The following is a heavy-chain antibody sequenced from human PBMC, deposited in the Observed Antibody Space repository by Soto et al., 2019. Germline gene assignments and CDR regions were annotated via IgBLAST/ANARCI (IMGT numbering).Heavy chain of an antibody. Sequence: SETLSLTCTVSGGSISSSSYYWGWIRQPPGKGLEWIGSIYYSGSTYYNPSLKSRVTISVATSKNQFSLKLSSVTAADTAVYYCARLVATIWAFDYWGQGTLVTVSS. D-gene: IGHD5-12*01. CDR1: GGSISSSSYY. J-gene: IGHJ4*02. V-gene: IGHV4-39*01. CDR2: IYYSGST. CDR3: ARLVATIWAFDY.